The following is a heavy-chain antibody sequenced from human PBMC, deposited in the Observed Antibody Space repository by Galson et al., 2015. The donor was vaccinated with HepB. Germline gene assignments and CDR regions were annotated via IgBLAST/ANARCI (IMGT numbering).Heavy chain of an antibody. D-gene: IGHD2-2*01. CDR2: ISYDGSNK. J-gene: IGHJ4*02. Sequence: SLRLSCAASGFTFSSYGMHWVRQAPGKGLEWVAVISYDGSNKYYADSVKGRFTISRDRSKDTLYLQMNSLRAEDTAVYYCAKDYGEVVPAAIHYWGQGTLVTVSS. CDR3: AKDYGEVVPAAIHY. CDR1: GFTFSSYG. V-gene: IGHV3-30*18.